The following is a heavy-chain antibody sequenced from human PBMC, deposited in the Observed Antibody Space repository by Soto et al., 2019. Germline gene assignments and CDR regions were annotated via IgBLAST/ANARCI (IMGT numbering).Heavy chain of an antibody. CDR2: ISYDGSNK. D-gene: IGHD1-7*01. CDR1: GFTFSSYE. CDR3: AKGYHNWNYEGSLDY. Sequence: VQLVESGGGLVQPGGSLRLSCAASGFTFSSYEMNWVRQAPGKGLEWVAVISYDGSNKYYADSVKGRFTISRDNSKNTLYLQMNSLRAEDTAVYYCAKGYHNWNYEGSLDYWGQGTLVTVSS. J-gene: IGHJ4*02. V-gene: IGHV3-30*18.